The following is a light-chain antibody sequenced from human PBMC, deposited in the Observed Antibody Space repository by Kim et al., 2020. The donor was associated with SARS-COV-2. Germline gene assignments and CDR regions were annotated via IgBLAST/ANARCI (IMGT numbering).Light chain of an antibody. J-gene: IGKJ1*01. CDR3: QKCNSAPQT. V-gene: IGKV1-27*01. CDR1: QGFSNS. Sequence: DIQMTQSPSSLSASVGDRITITCRASQGFSNSLAWYQQKPGKVPKLLIYGASTLLSGVPSRFSGSGSGTDFTLTISSLQPEDVATYYCQKCNSAPQTFGQGTKVDIK. CDR2: GAS.